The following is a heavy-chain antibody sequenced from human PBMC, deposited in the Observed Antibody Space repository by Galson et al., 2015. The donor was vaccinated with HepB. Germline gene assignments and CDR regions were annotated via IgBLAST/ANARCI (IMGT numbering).Heavy chain of an antibody. J-gene: IGHJ4*02. CDR3: ARVFPWELLTPDY. Sequence: SLRLSCAASGFTFSDYYMSWIRQAPGKGLEWVSYISSSSSYTNYADSVKGRFTISRDNAKNSLYLQMNSLRAEDTAVYYCARVFPWELLTPDYWGQGTLVTVSS. V-gene: IGHV3-11*06. CDR2: ISSSSSYT. D-gene: IGHD1-26*01. CDR1: GFTFSDYY.